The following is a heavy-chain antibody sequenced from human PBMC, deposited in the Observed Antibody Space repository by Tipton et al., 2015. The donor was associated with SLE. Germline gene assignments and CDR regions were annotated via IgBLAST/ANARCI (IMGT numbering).Heavy chain of an antibody. Sequence: TLSLTCTVSGGSIRTDYWSWVRQPAGKGLEWIGRIYTSGGTKYNPSLKSRVTMSVDRSKKQFSLKLSSVTVADTAVYYCARESPVAGTDNWLDPWGPGILVTVSS. CDR1: GGSIRTDY. CDR3: ARESPVAGTDNWLDP. CDR2: IYTSGGT. V-gene: IGHV4-4*07. D-gene: IGHD6-19*01. J-gene: IGHJ5*02.